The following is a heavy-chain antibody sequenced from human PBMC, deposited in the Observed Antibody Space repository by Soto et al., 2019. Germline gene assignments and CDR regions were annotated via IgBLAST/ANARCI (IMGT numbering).Heavy chain of an antibody. J-gene: IGHJ6*02. V-gene: IGHV3-74*01. Sequence: GGSLRLSCAASGFTFSSYWMHWVRQAPGKGLVWVSRINSDGSSTSYADSVKGRFTISRDNAKNTLYLQMNSLRAEDTAVYYCARGRWLRRDIVADYYYYGMDVWGQGTTVTVSS. CDR3: ARGRWLRRDIVADYYYYGMDV. D-gene: IGHD5-12*01. CDR1: GFTFSSYW. CDR2: INSDGSST.